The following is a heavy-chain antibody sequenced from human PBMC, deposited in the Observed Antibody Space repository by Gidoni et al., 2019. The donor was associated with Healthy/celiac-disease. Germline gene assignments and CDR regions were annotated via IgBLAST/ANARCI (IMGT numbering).Heavy chain of an antibody. J-gene: IGHJ4*02. CDR3: ATELDGDDVTDY. D-gene: IGHD4-17*01. Sequence: QLQLQESGPGLVTPSKPLSPPGTAPGASISSGSYYWGWIRQPPGKGMEWVGSIYYSGSTYYNPSLNSRVTIAVDTAKNQFSLKLSSVTAADTAVYYCATELDGDDVTDYWGQGTLVTVSS. CDR2: IYYSGST. V-gene: IGHV4-39*01. CDR1: GASISSGSYY.